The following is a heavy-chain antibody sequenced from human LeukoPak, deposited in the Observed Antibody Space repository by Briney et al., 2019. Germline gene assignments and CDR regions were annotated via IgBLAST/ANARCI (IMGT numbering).Heavy chain of an antibody. D-gene: IGHD2-2*02. J-gene: IGHJ5*02. CDR2: IYPGDSDT. V-gene: IGHV5-51*01. Sequence: GESLKISCKGSGYSFTSYWIGWVRQMPGEGLEWMGIIYPGDSDTRYSPSFQGQATISADKSISTAYLQWSSLKASDTAMYYCARRYCSSTSCYSGRGTWFDPWGQGTLVTVSS. CDR3: ARRYCSSTSCYSGRGTWFDP. CDR1: GYSFTSYW.